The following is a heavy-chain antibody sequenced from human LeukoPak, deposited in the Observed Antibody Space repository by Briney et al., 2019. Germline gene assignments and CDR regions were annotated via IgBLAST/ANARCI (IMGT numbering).Heavy chain of an antibody. D-gene: IGHD6-13*01. Sequence: PSETLSLTCIVSGGSISSSPFYWGWIRQPPGEGLEWIGSIYNSGTTYYNPSLKSRITISIDMSRDQFSLKLSSVTAADTGVYYCARSVASAGTSHWGYWGQGSLVTVS. CDR2: IYNSGTT. CDR3: ARSVASAGTSHWGY. J-gene: IGHJ4*02. V-gene: IGHV4-39*01. CDR1: GGSISSSPFY.